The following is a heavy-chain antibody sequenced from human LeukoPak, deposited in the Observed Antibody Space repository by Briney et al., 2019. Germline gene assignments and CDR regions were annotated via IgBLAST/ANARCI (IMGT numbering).Heavy chain of an antibody. V-gene: IGHV1-18*01. CDR1: GYTFTSYD. Sequence: ASVKVSCKASGYTFTSYDINWVRQAPGQGLEWMGWISAYNGNTNYAQKLQGRVTMTTDTSTSTAYMELRSLRSDDTAVYYCARELYGSGSYPPDYWGQGTLVTVSS. D-gene: IGHD3-10*01. CDR3: ARELYGSGSYPPDY. CDR2: ISAYNGNT. J-gene: IGHJ4*02.